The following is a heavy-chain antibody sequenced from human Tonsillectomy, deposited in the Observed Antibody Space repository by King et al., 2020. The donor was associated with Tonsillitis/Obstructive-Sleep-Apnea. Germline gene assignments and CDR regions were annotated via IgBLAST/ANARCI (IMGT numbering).Heavy chain of an antibody. V-gene: IGHV3-20*04. J-gene: IGHJ6*03. CDR3: ARGVRRIYYYYYSMDV. CDR2: INWNGGST. Sequence: VQLVESGGGVVRPGGSLRLSCAASGFTFDDYSMSWVRHAPGKGLEWVSGINWNGGSTGYADSVQGRFTISRDNAKNSLYLQMNSLRAEDTAFYYCARGVRRIYYYYYSMDVWGKGTTVTVSS. CDR1: GFTFDDYS. D-gene: IGHD2-15*01.